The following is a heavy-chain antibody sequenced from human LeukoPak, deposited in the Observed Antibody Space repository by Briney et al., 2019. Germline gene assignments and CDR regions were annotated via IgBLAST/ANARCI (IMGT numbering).Heavy chain of an antibody. J-gene: IGHJ4*02. CDR2: IIPIFGTA. D-gene: IGHD2-2*03. V-gene: IGHV1-69*13. Sequence: ASVKVSCKASGGTFSSYAISWVRQAPGQGLEWMGGIIPIFGTANCAQKFQGRVTITADESTSTAYMELSSLRSEDTAVYYCASGYCSSTSCYGSFDYWGQGTLVTVSS. CDR1: GGTFSSYA. CDR3: ASGYCSSTSCYGSFDY.